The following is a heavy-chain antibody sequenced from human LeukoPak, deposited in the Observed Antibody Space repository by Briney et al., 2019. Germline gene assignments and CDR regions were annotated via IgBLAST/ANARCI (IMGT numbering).Heavy chain of an antibody. CDR1: GFTFSSYA. D-gene: IGHD3-16*01. CDR3: ALGGDYVWGSPFDY. Sequence: GGSLRLSCAASGFTFSSYAMSWVRQAPGKGLEWVSAISGSGGSTYYADSVKGRFTISRDNSKNTLYLQMNSLRAEDTAVYYCALGGDYVWGSPFDYWGQGTLVTVSS. J-gene: IGHJ4*02. CDR2: ISGSGGST. V-gene: IGHV3-23*01.